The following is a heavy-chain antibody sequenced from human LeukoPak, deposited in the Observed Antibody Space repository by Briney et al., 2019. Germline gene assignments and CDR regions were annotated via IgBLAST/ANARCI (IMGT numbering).Heavy chain of an antibody. J-gene: IGHJ4*02. CDR1: GGSFSGYY. CDR2: IYFPGNT. D-gene: IGHD2/OR15-2a*01. V-gene: IGHV4-59*08. CDR3: ARHPFSSPFDF. Sequence: RPSETLSLTCAVYGGSFSGYYWSWIRQPPGRGRGWIGYIYFPGNTDPNPSLKSRVTISMDTSKNQFSLKLTSVTAADTAVYYCARHPFSSPFDFWGQGTLVTVSS.